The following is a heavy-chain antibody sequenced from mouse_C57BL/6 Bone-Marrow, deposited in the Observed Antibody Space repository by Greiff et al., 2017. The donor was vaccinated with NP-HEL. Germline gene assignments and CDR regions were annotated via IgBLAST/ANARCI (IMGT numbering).Heavy chain of an antibody. CDR1: GFTFSDYG. CDR2: ISNLAYSI. Sequence: EVKVVESGGGLVQPGGSLKLSCAASGFTFSDYGMAWVRQAPRKGPEWVAFISNLAYSIYYADTVTGRFTISRENAKNTLYLAMSSLRSEDTAMYYCARQGVYYGTLYAMDYWGQGTSVTVSS. CDR3: ARQGVYYGTLYAMDY. D-gene: IGHD1-1*01. V-gene: IGHV5-15*01. J-gene: IGHJ4*01.